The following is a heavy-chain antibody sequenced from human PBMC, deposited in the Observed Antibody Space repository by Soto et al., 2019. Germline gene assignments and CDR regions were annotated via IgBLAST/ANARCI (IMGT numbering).Heavy chain of an antibody. J-gene: IGHJ6*02. Sequence: SGPTLVNPTQTLTLICTFSGFSLNTNGEGVAWIRQPPGKALEWLAVIYWNDDKRHSPSLKSRLTITKDTSKNQVVLTMTNMDPVDTATYYCAHRQRATTGRPRGMDVWGLGTTVTVSS. D-gene: IGHD1-1*01. CDR2: IYWNDDK. CDR3: AHRQRATTGRPRGMDV. V-gene: IGHV2-5*01. CDR1: GFSLNTNGEG.